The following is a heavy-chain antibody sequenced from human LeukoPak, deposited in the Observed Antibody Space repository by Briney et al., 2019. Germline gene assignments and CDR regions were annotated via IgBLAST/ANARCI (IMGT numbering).Heavy chain of an antibody. V-gene: IGHV3-48*04. CDR1: GFTFSDYS. J-gene: IGHJ6*02. Sequence: GGSLRLSCAASGFTFSDYSMNWVRQAPGKGLEWVSYISRSSNTIYYEDSVRGRFTISRANAKNSLYLQMNSLRAEDTAVYYCARDRRDYFYYDMDVWGQGTTVTVS. CDR3: ARDRRDYFYYDMDV. CDR2: ISRSSNTI.